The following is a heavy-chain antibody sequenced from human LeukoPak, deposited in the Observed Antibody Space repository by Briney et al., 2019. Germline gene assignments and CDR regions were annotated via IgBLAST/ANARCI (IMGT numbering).Heavy chain of an antibody. D-gene: IGHD6-13*01. CDR3: AKHRSGARQAAADAFDI. J-gene: IGHJ3*02. CDR1: GYTFTGYY. V-gene: IGHV1-2*04. Sequence: ASVKVSCKASGYTFTGYYMHWVRQAPGQGLEWMGWINPNSGGTNYAQKFQGWVTMTRDTSISTAYMELSRLRSDDTAVYYCAKHRSGARQAAADAFDIWGQGTMVTVSS. CDR2: INPNSGGT.